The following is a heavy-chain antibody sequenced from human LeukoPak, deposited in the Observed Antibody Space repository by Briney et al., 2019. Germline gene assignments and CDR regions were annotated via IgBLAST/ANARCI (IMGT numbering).Heavy chain of an antibody. V-gene: IGHV3-33*01. CDR2: IWYDGSNK. J-gene: IGHJ4*02. CDR3: ARDHASSSGSPFLLY. CDR1: AFTFSSYG. D-gene: IGHD6-19*01. Sequence: GGSLRLSCAASAFTFSSYGMHWVRQAPGKGLEWVAVIWYDGSNKYYADSVKGRFTISRDNSKNTLYLQMNSLRAEDTAVYYCARDHASSSGSPFLLYWGQGTLVTVSS.